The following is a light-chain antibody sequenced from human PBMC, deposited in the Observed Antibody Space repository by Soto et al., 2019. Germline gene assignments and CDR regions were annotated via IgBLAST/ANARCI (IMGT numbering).Light chain of an antibody. Sequence: QSVLTQPPSVSAAPGQMVTISCSGSSSNIGGNSVSWYQQLPGTAPTLLIYDDNKRPSGIPDRFSGSKSGTSATLGITGFQTGDEADYYCGSWDSSLSAYVFGTGTKVTVL. CDR2: DDN. J-gene: IGLJ1*01. V-gene: IGLV1-51*01. CDR1: SSNIGGNS. CDR3: GSWDSSLSAYV.